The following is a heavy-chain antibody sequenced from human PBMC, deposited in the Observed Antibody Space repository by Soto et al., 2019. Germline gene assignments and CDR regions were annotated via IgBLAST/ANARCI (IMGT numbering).Heavy chain of an antibody. CDR1: GGTFSSYA. CDR3: ARGSLLPRYFDPPHYSYYYYYGMDV. CDR2: IIPIFGTA. V-gene: IGHV1-69*13. J-gene: IGHJ6*02. Sequence: ASVKVSCKASGGTFSSYAISWVRQAPGQGLEWMGGIIPIFGTANYAQKFQGRVTITADESTSTAYMELSSLRSEDTAVYYCARGSLLPRYFDPPHYSYYYYYGMDVWGQGTTVTVSS. D-gene: IGHD3-9*01.